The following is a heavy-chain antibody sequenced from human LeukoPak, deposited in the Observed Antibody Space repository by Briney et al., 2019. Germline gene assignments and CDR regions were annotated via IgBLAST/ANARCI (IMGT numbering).Heavy chain of an antibody. J-gene: IGHJ1*01. Sequence: GGSLRLSCAASGFTFSSYGMHWVRQAPGKGLEWVAVISYDGSNKYYADSVKGRFTISRDNSKNTLYLQMNSLRAEDTAVYYCAKTYYYDSSGYSAYEYFQHWGQGTLVTVSS. CDR1: GFTFSSYG. V-gene: IGHV3-30*18. CDR2: ISYDGSNK. CDR3: AKTYYYDSSGYSAYEYFQH. D-gene: IGHD3-22*01.